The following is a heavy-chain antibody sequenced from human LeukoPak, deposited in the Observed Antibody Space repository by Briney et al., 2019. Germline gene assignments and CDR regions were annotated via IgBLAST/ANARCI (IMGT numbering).Heavy chain of an antibody. CDR1: GGSFSGYY. CDR3: ARAHYDYVWGSYRFVAPFDY. Sequence: RSSETLSLTCAVYGGSFSGYYWSWIRQPPGKGLEWIGEINHSGSTNYNPSLKSRVTISVDTSKNQFSLKLSSVTAADTAVYYCARAHYDYVWGSYRFVAPFDYWGQGTLVTVSS. CDR2: INHSGST. V-gene: IGHV4-34*01. D-gene: IGHD3-16*02. J-gene: IGHJ4*02.